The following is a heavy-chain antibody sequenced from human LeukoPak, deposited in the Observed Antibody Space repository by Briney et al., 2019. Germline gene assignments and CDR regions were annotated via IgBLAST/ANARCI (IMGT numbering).Heavy chain of an antibody. D-gene: IGHD6-13*01. Sequence: SETLFLTCTVSGGSISSYYWSWIRQPPGKGLEWIGYIYYSGSTNYNPSLKSRVTISVDTSKNQFSLKLSSVTAADTAVYYCARGIAAAGTLDYWGQGTLVTVSS. CDR3: ARGIAAAGTLDY. V-gene: IGHV4-59*08. CDR2: IYYSGST. J-gene: IGHJ4*02. CDR1: GGSISSYY.